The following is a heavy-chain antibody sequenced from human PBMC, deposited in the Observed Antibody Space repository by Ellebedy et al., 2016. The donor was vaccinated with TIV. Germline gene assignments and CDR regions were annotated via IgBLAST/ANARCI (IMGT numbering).Heavy chain of an antibody. V-gene: IGHV1-46*01. Sequence: AASVKVSCKASGYTFTSYYMHWVRQAPGQGIEWMGIINPSGGCTGYAQKFQGRVTMTGDTSTSTVYMELRSLRSEDTAVYYCASPRTHGRGRVYYYGMDVWGQGTTVTVSS. CDR3: ASPRTHGRGRVYYYGMDV. CDR2: INPSGGCT. D-gene: IGHD3-16*01. J-gene: IGHJ6*02. CDR1: GYTFTSYY.